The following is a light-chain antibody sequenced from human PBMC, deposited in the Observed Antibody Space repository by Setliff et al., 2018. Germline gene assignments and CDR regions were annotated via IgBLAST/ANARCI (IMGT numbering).Light chain of an antibody. CDR1: SSDVGGYNY. V-gene: IGLV2-14*03. J-gene: IGLJ2*01. Sequence: LTQPASVSGSPGQSITISCTGTSSDVGGYNYVSWYQQHPGKAPKLMIYDVTKRPSGVSNRFSGSKSGNTASLTISGLQAEDEADYYCSSCASSSTLVFGGGTRSPS. CDR3: SSCASSSTLV. CDR2: DVT.